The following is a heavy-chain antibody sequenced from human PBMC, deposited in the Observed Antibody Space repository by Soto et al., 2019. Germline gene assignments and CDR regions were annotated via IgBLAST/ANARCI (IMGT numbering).Heavy chain of an antibody. D-gene: IGHD3-3*01. CDR3: WEGGSDYGFWRGYYLGDF. Sequence: QVQLVESGGGVVQPGRSLRLSCAASGFTFSSYGMHWVRQAPGKGLEWVAVIWYDGSNKYYADSVKGRFTISRDNSKNQPYLPINSLRAEDKAVYYLWEGGSDYGFWRGYYLGDFLGQGTLVTVSS. CDR2: IWYDGSNK. V-gene: IGHV3-33*01. CDR1: GFTFSSYG. J-gene: IGHJ4*02.